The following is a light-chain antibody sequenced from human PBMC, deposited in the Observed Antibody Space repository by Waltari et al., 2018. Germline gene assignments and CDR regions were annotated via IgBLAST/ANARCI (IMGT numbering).Light chain of an antibody. CDR2: DVS. J-gene: IGLJ1*01. CDR1: SSDVGGYNY. CDR3: SSYTSSYTLV. Sequence: QSALTQPASVSGSPGQSITISCTGTSSDVGGYNYVSWYQQYPGKAPKLLIYDVSNRPSGVSSRFSGSKSGKTASLTISGLQAEDEADYYCSSYTSSYTLVFGTGTKVTVL. V-gene: IGLV2-14*01.